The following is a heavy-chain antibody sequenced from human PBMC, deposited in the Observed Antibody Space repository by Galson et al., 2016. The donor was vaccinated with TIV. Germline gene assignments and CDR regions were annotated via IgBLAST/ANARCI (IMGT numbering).Heavy chain of an antibody. CDR1: GYSISSGYY. J-gene: IGHJ6*02. V-gene: IGHV4-38-2*02. Sequence: LSLTCTVSGYSISSGYYWGWIRQSPGKGLEWMGSIYYTGTTYTNPSLKRRLNLSVHPSNNQVSLMLSSVTAADTAVYYCAREGSKVTMEHYFGLDVWGQGATLIVSS. D-gene: IGHD4/OR15-4a*01. CDR3: AREGSKVTMEHYFGLDV. CDR2: IYYTGTT.